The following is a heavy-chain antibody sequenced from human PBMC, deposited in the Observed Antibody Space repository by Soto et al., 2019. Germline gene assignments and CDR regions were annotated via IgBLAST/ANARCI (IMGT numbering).Heavy chain of an antibody. CDR1: GGSISSGGYY. V-gene: IGHV4-31*03. CDR2: IYYSGST. CDR3: ASGPPPYCSGGSCYHY. D-gene: IGHD2-15*01. J-gene: IGHJ4*02. Sequence: LSLTCTVSGGSISSGGYYWSWIRQHPGKGLEWIGYIYYSGSTYYNPSLKSRVTISVDTSKNQFSLKLSSVTAADTAVYYCASGPPPYCSGGSCYHYWGQGTLVTVSS.